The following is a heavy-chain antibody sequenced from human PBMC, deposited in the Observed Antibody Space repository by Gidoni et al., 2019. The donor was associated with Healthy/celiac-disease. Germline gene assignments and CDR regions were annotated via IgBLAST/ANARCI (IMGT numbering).Heavy chain of an antibody. CDR2: INHSGST. D-gene: IGHD3-3*01. J-gene: IGHJ5*02. Sequence: QVQLQQWGAGLLKPSETLSLTCAVYGGSFSGYYWSWIRQPPGKGLEWIGEINHSGSTNYNPSLKSRVTISVDTSKNQFSLKLSSVTAADTAVYYCARAPSPLITIFGVVTNNWFDPWGQGTLVTVSS. V-gene: IGHV4-34*01. CDR1: GGSFSGYY. CDR3: ARAPSPLITIFGVVTNNWFDP.